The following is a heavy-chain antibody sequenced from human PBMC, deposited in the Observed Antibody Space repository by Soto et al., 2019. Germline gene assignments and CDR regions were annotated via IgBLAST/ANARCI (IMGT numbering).Heavy chain of an antibody. CDR3: AKRPRALLTFDY. CDR1: GFIFSNYV. V-gene: IGHV3-23*04. CDR2: ISDSGGTS. D-gene: IGHD1-26*01. J-gene: IGHJ4*02. Sequence: EVQLEDSGGGLVQPGGSLRLSCAASGFIFSNYVMSWVRQAPGKGLEWVSSISDSGGTSYYADSVKGRFTISRDNSKNTLYLPMNSLRAEDTAIYYCAKRPRALLTFDYWGQGTLVTVSS.